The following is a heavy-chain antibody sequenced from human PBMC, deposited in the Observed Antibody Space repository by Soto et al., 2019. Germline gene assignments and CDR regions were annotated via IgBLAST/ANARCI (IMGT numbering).Heavy chain of an antibody. J-gene: IGHJ3*02. CDR2: IYPSGGST. Sequence: ASVKVSCKASGYTFTSYYMHWVRQAPGQGLEYMGRIYPSGGSTDNAQKFQGRVTMTRDTSTSTVYMELTGLTSEDTAVYYCARVYAGAASGNDNSGAFDMWGQGTMVTVS. CDR3: ARVYAGAASGNDNSGAFDM. CDR1: GYTFTSYY. V-gene: IGHV1-46*03. D-gene: IGHD3-3*01.